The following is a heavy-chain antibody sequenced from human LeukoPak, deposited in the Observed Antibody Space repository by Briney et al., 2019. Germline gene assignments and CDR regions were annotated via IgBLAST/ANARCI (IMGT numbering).Heavy chain of an antibody. CDR2: ISTSSTYI. CDR1: GFAFSSYR. V-gene: IGHV3-21*01. Sequence: GGSLRLSCAASGFAFSSYRVNWVRQAPGKGLGWVSSISTSSTYIYYADSVKGRFTISRDNSKNTPYLQMNSLRAEDTAVYYCARGSAGVFDYWGQGTLVTVSS. CDR3: ARGSAGVFDY. D-gene: IGHD3-10*01. J-gene: IGHJ4*02.